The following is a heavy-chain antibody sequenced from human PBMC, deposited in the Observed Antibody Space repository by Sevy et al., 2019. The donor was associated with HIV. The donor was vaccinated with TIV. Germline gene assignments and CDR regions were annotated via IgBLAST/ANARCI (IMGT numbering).Heavy chain of an antibody. J-gene: IGHJ3*02. V-gene: IGHV3-21*01. CDR2: ISDSSNYI. CDR3: ARRYCSLTSCYMHDAFDI. CDR1: GFTFSSYS. D-gene: IGHD2-2*02. Sequence: GGSLRLSCAASGFTFSSYSMNWVRQAPGKGLEWVSSISDSSNYIYYADSVKGRFTISRDNAKNSLYLQMNSLRAKDTAVYYCARRYCSLTSCYMHDAFDIWGQGTMVTVSS.